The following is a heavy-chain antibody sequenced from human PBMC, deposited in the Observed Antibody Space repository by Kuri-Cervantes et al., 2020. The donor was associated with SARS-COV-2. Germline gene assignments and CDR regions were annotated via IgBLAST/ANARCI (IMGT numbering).Heavy chain of an antibody. V-gene: IGHV4-34*01. Sequence: GSLRLSCAVYGGSFSGYYRSWIRQPPGKGLEWIGEINHSGSTNYNPSLKSRVTISVDTSKNQFSLKLSSVTAADTAVYYCARVISETTGFHYWGQGTLVTVSS. CDR1: GGSFSGYY. J-gene: IGHJ4*02. CDR3: ARVISETTGFHY. CDR2: INHSGST. D-gene: IGHD1/OR15-1a*01.